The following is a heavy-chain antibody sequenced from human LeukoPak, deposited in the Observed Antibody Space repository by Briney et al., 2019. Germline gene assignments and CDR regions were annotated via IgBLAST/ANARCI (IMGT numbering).Heavy chain of an antibody. CDR2: INPKSGGT. J-gene: IGHJ5*02. D-gene: IGHD6-13*01. V-gene: IGHV1-2*02. CDR3: AKDLRYSSSWSSGWFDP. CDR1: GYTFTEYY. Sequence: ASVKVSCKASGYTFTEYYLLWVRQAPGQGLQWMGWINPKSGGTSYAHMFQGRVTMTRDTSISTAYMELSRLRSDDTAVYYCAKDLRYSSSWSSGWFDPWGQGTLVTVSS.